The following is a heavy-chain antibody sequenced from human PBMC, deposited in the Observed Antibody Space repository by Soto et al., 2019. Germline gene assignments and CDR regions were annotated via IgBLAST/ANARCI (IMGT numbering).Heavy chain of an antibody. D-gene: IGHD3-3*01. Sequence: PGESLKISCKGSGYRFASYRIARVRQMPGKGLEWMGIIDPSDSDIRYSPSFQGQVTISADKSISTAYLQWSSLKASDTAIYYCARSFFDNLDYWGHGTLVAVSS. CDR2: IDPSDSDI. J-gene: IGHJ4*01. CDR1: GYRFASYR. CDR3: ARSFFDNLDY. V-gene: IGHV5-51*01.